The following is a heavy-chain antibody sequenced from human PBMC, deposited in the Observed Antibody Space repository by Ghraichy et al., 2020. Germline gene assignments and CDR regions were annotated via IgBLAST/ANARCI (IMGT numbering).Heavy chain of an antibody. V-gene: IGHV4-39*01. CDR3: ARISWGLSGSTRWFDP. CDR1: GGSISSSSYY. CDR2: IYYSGST. D-gene: IGHD3-16*01. Sequence: SETLSLTCTVSGGSISSSSYYWGWIRQPPGKGLEWIGSIYYSGSTYYNPSLKSRVTISVDTSKNQFSLKLSSVTAADTAVYYCARISWGLSGSTRWFDPWGQGTLVTVSS. J-gene: IGHJ5*02.